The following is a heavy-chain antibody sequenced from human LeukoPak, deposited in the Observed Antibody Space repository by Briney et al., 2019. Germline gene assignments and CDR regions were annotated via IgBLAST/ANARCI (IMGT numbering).Heavy chain of an antibody. V-gene: IGHV3-66*01. D-gene: IGHD3-3*01. Sequence: GGSLRLSCAASGFTVSHNYMSWVRQAPGKGLEWVSVIYSGGSTYHADSVRGRFTISRDNSKNTLFLQMNSLRAEDTAVYYCARYRPYDSLFDPWGQGTLVAVSP. CDR2: IYSGGST. CDR3: ARYRPYDSLFDP. CDR1: GFTVSHNY. J-gene: IGHJ5*02.